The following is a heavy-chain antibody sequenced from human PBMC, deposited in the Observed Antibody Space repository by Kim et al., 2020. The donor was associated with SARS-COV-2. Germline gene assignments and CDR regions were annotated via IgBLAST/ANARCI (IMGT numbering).Heavy chain of an antibody. Sequence: GGSLRLSCAASGFTFSSYGMHWVRQAPGKGLEWVAVISYDGSNKYYADSVKGRFTISRDNSKNTLYLQMNSLRAEDTAVYYCAKRYSGYDYYYYGMDVWGQGTTVTVSS. CDR2: ISYDGSNK. CDR3: AKRYSGYDYYYYGMDV. CDR1: GFTFSSYG. D-gene: IGHD5-12*01. J-gene: IGHJ6*02. V-gene: IGHV3-30*18.